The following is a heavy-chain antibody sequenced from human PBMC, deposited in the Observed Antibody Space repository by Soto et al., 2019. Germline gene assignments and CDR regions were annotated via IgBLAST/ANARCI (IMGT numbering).Heavy chain of an antibody. D-gene: IGHD2-2*01. Sequence: QVQLVESGGGVVQPGRSQRLSCAASGFTFSSYGMHWVRQAPGKGLEWVAVISYDGSNKYYADSVKGRFTISRDNSKNTLYLQMNSLRAEDTAVYYCAKEDPPNIVLVRTYFDYWGQGTLVTVSS. CDR2: ISYDGSNK. CDR1: GFTFSSYG. J-gene: IGHJ4*02. CDR3: AKEDPPNIVLVRTYFDY. V-gene: IGHV3-30*18.